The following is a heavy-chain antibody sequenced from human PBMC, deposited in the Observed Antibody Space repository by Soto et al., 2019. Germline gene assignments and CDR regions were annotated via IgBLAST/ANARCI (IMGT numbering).Heavy chain of an antibody. J-gene: IGHJ6*03. CDR1: GGSISSGGYY. V-gene: IGHV4-31*03. D-gene: IGHD4-17*01. CDR3: VRSCGDYWDYYYMDV. Sequence: SETLSLTCTVSGGSISSGGYYWNWIRQHAGKGLEWIGYIHYSGNTYYNPSLRSRVTISVDTSKNQFSLNLSSVTAADTAVYYCVRSCGDYWDYYYMDVWGKGTTVTAP. CDR2: IHYSGNT.